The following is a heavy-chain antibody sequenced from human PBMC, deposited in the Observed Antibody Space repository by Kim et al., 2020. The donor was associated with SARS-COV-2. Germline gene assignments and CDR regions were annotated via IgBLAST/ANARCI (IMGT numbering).Heavy chain of an antibody. CDR3: ARRPGGASHFDC. V-gene: IGHV3-72*01. D-gene: IGHD3-16*01. CDR2: SKSKADSSTK. Sequence: GGSLRLSCAASGFTLSDHYMDWVRQVPGKGLEWVGRSKSKADSSTKEYAASVKDRFTISRDDSVNSLYLQMHSLKTEDTAGYYCARRPGGASHFDCWGRG. J-gene: IGHJ4*02. CDR1: GFTLSDHY.